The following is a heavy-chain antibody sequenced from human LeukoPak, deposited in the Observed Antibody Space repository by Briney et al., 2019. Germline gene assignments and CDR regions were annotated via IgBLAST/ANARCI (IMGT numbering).Heavy chain of an antibody. J-gene: IGHJ4*02. CDR1: GFTFSDYY. Sequence: PGGSLRLSCAASGFTFSDYYMSWVRQAPGKGLEWISTISRSGDSTYYADSVKGRFTISRDNSKNTLYLQMNSLRAEDTAVYYCAPTRTGSSWPGGYWGQGTLVTVSS. V-gene: IGHV3-23*01. CDR3: APTRTGSSWPGGY. D-gene: IGHD6-13*01. CDR2: ISRSGDST.